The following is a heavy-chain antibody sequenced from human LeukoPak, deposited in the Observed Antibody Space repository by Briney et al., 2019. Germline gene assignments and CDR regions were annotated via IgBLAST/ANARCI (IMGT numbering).Heavy chain of an antibody. V-gene: IGHV5-51*01. D-gene: IGHD6-19*01. CDR3: ARQVAVAGTKWFDP. J-gene: IGHJ5*02. Sequence: GESLKISCKTSGYTFTGYWIGWVRQMPGKGLEWMGIIYPGDSDTRYSPSFQGQVTISADKSISTAYLQWSSLKASDTAMYYCARQVAVAGTKWFDPWGQGTLVTVSS. CDR1: GYTFTGYW. CDR2: IYPGDSDT.